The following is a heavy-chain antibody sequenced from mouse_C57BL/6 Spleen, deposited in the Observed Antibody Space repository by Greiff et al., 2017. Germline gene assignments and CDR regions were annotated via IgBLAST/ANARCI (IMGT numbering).Heavy chain of an antibody. CDR3: ARRGDSSGWFAY. J-gene: IGHJ3*01. V-gene: IGHV1-55*01. CDR1: GYTFTSYW. D-gene: IGHD3-2*02. Sequence: QVQLQQPGAELVKPGASVKMSCKASGYTFTSYWITWVKQRPGQGLEWIGDIYPGSGSTNYNEKFKSKATLTVDTASSTAYMQLSSLTSEDSAVYYWARRGDSSGWFAYWGQGTLVTVSA. CDR2: IYPGSGST.